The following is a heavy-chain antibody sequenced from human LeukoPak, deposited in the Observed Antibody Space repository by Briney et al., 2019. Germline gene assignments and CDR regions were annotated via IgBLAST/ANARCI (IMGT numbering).Heavy chain of an antibody. Sequence: KPGGSLRLSCAASGFTFSSYSMNWVRQAPRRGLEWVSSIRSSSNYIYYADSVRGRFTISRDNAKNSLYLQMNSLRDEDTAVYFVAREGGVPFDYWGQGTLVTVSS. V-gene: IGHV3-21*01. CDR3: AREGGVPFDY. J-gene: IGHJ4*02. CDR2: IRSSSNYI. CDR1: GFTFSSYS.